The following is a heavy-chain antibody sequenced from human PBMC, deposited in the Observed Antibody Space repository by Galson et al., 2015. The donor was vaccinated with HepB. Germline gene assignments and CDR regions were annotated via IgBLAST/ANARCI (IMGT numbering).Heavy chain of an antibody. CDR3: AKGGNGYSSGYHFDY. D-gene: IGHD3-22*01. CDR1: GFTFDDYT. V-gene: IGHV3-43*01. CDR2: ISWDGGST. J-gene: IGHJ4*02. Sequence: SLRLSCAASGFTFDDYTMHWVRQAPGKGLEWVSLISWDGGSTYYADSVKGRFTISRDNSKNSLYLQMNSLRTEDTALYYCAKGGNGYSSGYHFDYWGQGTLVTVSS.